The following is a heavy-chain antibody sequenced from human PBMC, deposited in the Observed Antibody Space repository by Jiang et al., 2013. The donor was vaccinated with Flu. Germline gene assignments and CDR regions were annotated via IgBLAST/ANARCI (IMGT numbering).Heavy chain of an antibody. Sequence: LLKPSETLSLTCAVYGGSFSGYYWSWIRQPPGKGLEWIGEINHSGSTNYNPSLKSRVTISVDTSKNQFSLKLSSVTAADTAVYYCARAVRGFTVVRGVIIGAFDIWGQGTMVTVSS. CDR2: INHSGST. CDR1: GGSFSGYY. J-gene: IGHJ3*02. D-gene: IGHD3-10*01. CDR3: ARAVRGFTVVRGVIIGAFDI. V-gene: IGHV4-34*01.